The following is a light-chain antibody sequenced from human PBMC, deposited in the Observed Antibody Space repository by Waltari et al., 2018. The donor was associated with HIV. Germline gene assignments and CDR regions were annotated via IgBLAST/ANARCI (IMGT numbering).Light chain of an antibody. CDR2: RNN. Sequence: QSVLTQSPSASGTPGQRVTISCSGSSSNIGSNYVYWYQQLPGTAPKLLIYRNNHRPSGVPDRFSGSKSGTSASLAISGLRSEDEADYYCAAWDDSLSGRVFGGGTKLTVL. CDR3: AAWDDSLSGRV. J-gene: IGLJ3*02. V-gene: IGLV1-47*01. CDR1: SSNIGSNY.